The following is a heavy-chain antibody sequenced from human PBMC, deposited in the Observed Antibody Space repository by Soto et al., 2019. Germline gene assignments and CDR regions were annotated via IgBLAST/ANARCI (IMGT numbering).Heavy chain of an antibody. V-gene: IGHV4-34*01. Sequence: ASETLSLTXGVYRGSFSGFYWSWVRQTPGGGLEWIGEINHSGTTNYNPSFQNRVTISVDKSTNNFSLKMTSVTAADAAVYYCARGRGYVYGSNFYGLDVWGQGTTVTVSS. CDR2: INHSGTT. CDR1: RGSFSGFY. CDR3: ARGRGYVYGSNFYGLDV. D-gene: IGHD6-25*01. J-gene: IGHJ6*02.